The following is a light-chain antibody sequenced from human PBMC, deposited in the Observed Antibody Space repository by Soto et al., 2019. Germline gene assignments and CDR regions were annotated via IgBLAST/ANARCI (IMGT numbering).Light chain of an antibody. J-gene: IGKJ1*01. CDR3: QQYNSYSWT. CDR2: DAS. CDR1: QSISSW. Sequence: DIQVTPSPPTLSASVGDRVTIPCRASQSISSWLAWYQQKPGKAPKLLIYDASSLESGVPSRFSGSGSGTEFTLTISSLQPDDFATYYCQQYNSYSWTFGQGTKVDI. V-gene: IGKV1-5*01.